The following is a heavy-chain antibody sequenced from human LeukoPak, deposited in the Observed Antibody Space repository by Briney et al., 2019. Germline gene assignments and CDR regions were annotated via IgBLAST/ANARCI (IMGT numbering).Heavy chain of an antibody. D-gene: IGHD3-10*01. CDR2: ISTSGSTT. V-gene: IGHV3-48*03. CDR3: ARDQIDYGSGSYPDY. Sequence: GGSLRLSCAASGFTFSNYEMNWVRQAPGKGLEWVSFISTSGSTTYYADSVKGRFTISRDNAKNSLYLQMNSLRADDTAVYYCARDQIDYGSGSYPDYWGQGTLVTVSS. J-gene: IGHJ4*02. CDR1: GFTFSNYE.